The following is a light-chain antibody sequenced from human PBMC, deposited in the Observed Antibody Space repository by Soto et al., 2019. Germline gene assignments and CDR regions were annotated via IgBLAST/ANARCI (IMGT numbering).Light chain of an antibody. CDR1: SSNIGRNY. CDR3: AAWDASLSAWV. CDR2: RDT. V-gene: IGLV1-47*01. J-gene: IGLJ3*02. Sequence: QSVLTQPPSASGTPGQRVTISCSGSSSNIGRNYVYWYQQLPGTAPKLLISRDTQRPSGVPDRFSGSKSGTSASLAISGLRSDDEADYYCAAWDASLSAWVFGGGTKLTVL.